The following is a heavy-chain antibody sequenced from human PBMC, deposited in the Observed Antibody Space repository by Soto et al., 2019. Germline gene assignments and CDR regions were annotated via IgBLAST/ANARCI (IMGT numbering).Heavy chain of an antibody. D-gene: IGHD3-22*01. V-gene: IGHV3-53*01. J-gene: IGHJ4*02. Sequence: PXGSLRLSFASCGFTVNSHYMCWVGQAPGKGLEWVSVIHSSGGTMYAESVRGRFTISRDNSQSTLHLQMNSLRAEDTAVYYCAREDPDSSGYYNIEYWGQGTLVTVSS. CDR2: IHSSGGT. CDR3: AREDPDSSGYYNIEY. CDR1: GFTVNSHY.